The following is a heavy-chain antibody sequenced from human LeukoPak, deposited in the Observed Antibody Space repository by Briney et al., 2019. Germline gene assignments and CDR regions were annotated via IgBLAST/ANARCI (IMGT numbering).Heavy chain of an antibody. V-gene: IGHV4-61*02. D-gene: IGHD2-2*01. J-gene: IGHJ6*04. Sequence: SETLSLTCTVSGGSISSGSYYWSWIRQPAGKGLEWIGRIYTSGSTNYNPSLKSRVTISVDTSKNQFSLKLSSVTAADTAVYYCARDVPVVVPAAMPMDVWGKGTTVTVSS. CDR2: IYTSGST. CDR3: ARDVPVVVPAAMPMDV. CDR1: GGSISSGSYY.